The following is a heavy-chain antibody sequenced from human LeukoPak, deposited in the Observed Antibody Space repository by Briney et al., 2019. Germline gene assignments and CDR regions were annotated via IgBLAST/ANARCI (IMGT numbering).Heavy chain of an antibody. CDR2: INKVGSQE. CDR1: RFPFNSLW. Sequence: PGGSLRLSCEGSRFPFNSLWMSGVPQAPGKGLEGVDDINKVGSQEQYTDSVKGRFTISRDNAQASLFLQMDSLTAEDTGVYYCARGYSGTRWCFDSWGQGTLVIVSS. D-gene: IGHD5-12*01. J-gene: IGHJ4*02. CDR3: ARGYSGTRWCFDS. V-gene: IGHV3-7*01.